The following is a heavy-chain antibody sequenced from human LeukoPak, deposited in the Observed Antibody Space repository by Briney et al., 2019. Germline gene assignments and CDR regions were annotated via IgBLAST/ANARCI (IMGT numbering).Heavy chain of an antibody. J-gene: IGHJ4*02. CDR3: AKRMSGSYYPEY. D-gene: IGHD1-26*01. CDR1: GFTLSSYG. V-gene: IGHV3-30*18. Sequence: GGSLRLSCATSGFTLSSYGIHRGRQAPGKGLQRVAVISYDGSNKYYADSVKGRFTISRDNSENTLYLQMNSLTAEDTAVYYCAKRMSGSYYPEYWGQGTLVTVSS. CDR2: ISYDGSNK.